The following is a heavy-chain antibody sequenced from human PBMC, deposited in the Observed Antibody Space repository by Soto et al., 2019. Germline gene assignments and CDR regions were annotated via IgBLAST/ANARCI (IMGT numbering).Heavy chain of an antibody. D-gene: IGHD4-17*01. CDR3: AKDFGDYPNDYYGMDV. CDR2: ISYDGSNK. J-gene: IGHJ6*01. V-gene: IGHV3-30*18. Sequence: QVQLVESGGGVVQPGRSLRLSCAASGFTFSSYGMHWVRQAPGKGLEWVAVISYDGSNKYYADSVKGRFTISRDNSKNTLYLQMNSLRAEDTAVYYCAKDFGDYPNDYYGMDVW. CDR1: GFTFSSYG.